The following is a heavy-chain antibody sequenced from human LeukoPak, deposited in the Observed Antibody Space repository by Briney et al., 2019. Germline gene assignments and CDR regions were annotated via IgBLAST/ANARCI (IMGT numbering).Heavy chain of an antibody. Sequence: SETLSLTCTVPGGSIGSGDYYWSWIRQPPGKGLEWIGYIYYSGSTYYNPSLKSRVTISIDTSKNEFSLRLRAVTAADTAVYYCTRVVDRTAAGGEFDYWGQGALVTVSS. D-gene: IGHD6-13*01. J-gene: IGHJ4*02. CDR1: GGSIGSGDYY. V-gene: IGHV4-30-4*01. CDR3: TRVVDRTAAGGEFDY. CDR2: IYYSGST.